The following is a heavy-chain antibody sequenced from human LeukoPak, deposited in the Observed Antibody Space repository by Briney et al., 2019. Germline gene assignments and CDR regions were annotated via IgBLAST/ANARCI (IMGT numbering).Heavy chain of an antibody. Sequence: SETLSLTCTVSGGSISSSSYYWGWIRQPPGKGLEWIGSIYYSGSTYYNPSLKSRVTISVDTSKNQFSLKLSSVTAADTAVYHCARHGKYYYDSSGYAILQHWGQGTLVTVSS. CDR1: GGSISSSSYY. CDR2: IYYSGST. J-gene: IGHJ1*01. CDR3: ARHGKYYYDSSGYAILQH. V-gene: IGHV4-39*01. D-gene: IGHD3-22*01.